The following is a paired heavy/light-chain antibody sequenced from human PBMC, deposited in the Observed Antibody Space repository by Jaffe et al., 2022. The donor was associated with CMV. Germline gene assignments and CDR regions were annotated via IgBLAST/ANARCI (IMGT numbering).Light chain of an antibody. CDR1: QGISSW. J-gene: IGKJ4*01. CDR3: QQANSFLGLT. V-gene: IGKV1-12*01. CDR2: AAS. Sequence: DIQMTQSPSSVSASVGDRVTITCRASQGISSWLAWYQQKPGKAPKLLIYAASSLQSGVPSRFSGSGSGTDFTLTISSLQPEDFATYYCQQANSFLGLTFGGGTKVEIK.
Heavy chain of an antibody. CDR1: GFTFSDYY. CDR3: ARDRKDGYCSGGSCYSPYYYYGMDV. V-gene: IGHV3-11*01. CDR2: ISSSGSTI. D-gene: IGHD2-15*01. J-gene: IGHJ6*02. Sequence: QVQLVESGGGLVKPGGSLRLSCAASGFTFSDYYMSWIRQAPGKGLEWVSYISSSGSTIYYADSVKGRFTISRDNAKNSLYLQMNSLRAEDTAVYYCARDRKDGYCSGGSCYSPYYYYGMDVWGQGTTVTVSS.